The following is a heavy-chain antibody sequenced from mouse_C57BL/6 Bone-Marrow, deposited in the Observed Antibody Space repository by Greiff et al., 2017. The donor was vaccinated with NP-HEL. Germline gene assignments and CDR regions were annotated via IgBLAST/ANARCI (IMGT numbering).Heavy chain of an antibody. D-gene: IGHD2-3*01. V-gene: IGHV1-69*01. CDR2: IDPSDSYT. J-gene: IGHJ3*01. Sequence: QVQLQQPGAELVMPGASVKLSCKASGYTFTSYWMHWVKQRPGQGLEWIGEIDPSDSYTTSNQKFKGKSTLTVDKSSSTAYRQVSSLTSEDSAVDYGARLGYDGYYGDAWFAYWGQGTLVTVSA. CDR1: GYTFTSYW. CDR3: ARLGYDGYYGDAWFAY.